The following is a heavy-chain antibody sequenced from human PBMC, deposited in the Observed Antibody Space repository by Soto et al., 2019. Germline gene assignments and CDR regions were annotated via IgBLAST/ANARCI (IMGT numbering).Heavy chain of an antibody. Sequence: QVQLVQSGAEVKKPGSSVKVSCKASGGTFSSYAISWVRQAPGQGLEWIGGIIPIFGTANYAQKFQGRVTITADESTSTADMELSSVRSEDTAGYYCARVDYYGSGSYLDVWGQGTTVTVSS. CDR2: IIPIFGTA. CDR3: ARVDYYGSGSYLDV. J-gene: IGHJ6*02. D-gene: IGHD3-10*01. CDR1: GGTFSSYA. V-gene: IGHV1-69*12.